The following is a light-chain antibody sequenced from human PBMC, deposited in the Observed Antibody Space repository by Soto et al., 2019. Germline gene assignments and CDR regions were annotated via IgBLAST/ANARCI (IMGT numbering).Light chain of an antibody. J-gene: IGKJ2*01. CDR3: QQQGT. CDR1: QSVSSN. CDR2: GAS. Sequence: EIVMTQSPATLSVSPGERATLSCRASQSVSSNLAWYQQKPGQAPRLLIYGASTRATGIPARFSGSGSGTEFTLTISSLQSEDFAVYYCQQQGTFGQGTKLEIK. V-gene: IGKV3-15*01.